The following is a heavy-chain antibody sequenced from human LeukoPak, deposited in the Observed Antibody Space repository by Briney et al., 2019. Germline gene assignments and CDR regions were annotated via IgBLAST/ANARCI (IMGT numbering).Heavy chain of an antibody. CDR1: GYTFTGYY. V-gene: IGHV1-2*02. Sequence: ASVKVSCKASGYTFTGYYIHWVRQAPGQGLEWMGWINSNSGGTNYAQKFQGRVTMTRETSISTAYMELSRLRSDDTAVYYCARDRGVDYCSGGSCSHYYYYMDVWGKGTTVTISS. J-gene: IGHJ6*03. D-gene: IGHD2-15*01. CDR3: ARDRGVDYCSGGSCSHYYYYMDV. CDR2: INSNSGGT.